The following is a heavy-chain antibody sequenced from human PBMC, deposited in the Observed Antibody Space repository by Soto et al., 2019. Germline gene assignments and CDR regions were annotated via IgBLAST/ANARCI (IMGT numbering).Heavy chain of an antibody. D-gene: IGHD1-26*01. V-gene: IGHV4-30-4*01. Sequence: QVQLQESGPGLVEPSQTLSLTCTVSGASVSSDYYYWSWIRQPPGRGLEWIGHIYNSGSTYSNPTLKSRVTVSLDTSKNQFSLNLSSVTAADRAVYYCARGPSGDKVDYWGQGTLVTVSS. CDR2: IYNSGST. CDR3: ARGPSGDKVDY. J-gene: IGHJ4*02. CDR1: GASVSSDYYY.